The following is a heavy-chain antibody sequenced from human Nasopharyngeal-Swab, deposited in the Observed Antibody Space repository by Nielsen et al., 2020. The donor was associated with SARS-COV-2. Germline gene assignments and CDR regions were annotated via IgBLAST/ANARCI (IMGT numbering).Heavy chain of an antibody. CDR3: ARAHIVVVPAHNWFDP. V-gene: IGHV1-46*01. D-gene: IGHD2-2*01. Sequence: WVRQAPGQGLEWMGIINPSGGSTSYAQKFQGRVTMTRDTSTSTVYMELSSLRSEDTAVYYCARAHIVVVPAHNWFDPWGQGTLVTVSS. CDR2: INPSGGST. J-gene: IGHJ5*02.